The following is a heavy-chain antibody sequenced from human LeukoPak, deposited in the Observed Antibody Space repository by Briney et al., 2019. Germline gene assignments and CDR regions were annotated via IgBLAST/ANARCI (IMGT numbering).Heavy chain of an antibody. CDR2: IHHSGST. CDR1: SGALSGYS. Sequence: SETLSLTCAVASGALSGYSWGWIRQAPGKGLDWIGEIHHSGSTTYNSSLKNRVTISLDKPKSQFSLILTSVTAADTAVYYCTRQSGTVTPIDYWGQGILVTVSS. CDR3: TRQSGTVTPIDY. D-gene: IGHD4-17*01. V-gene: IGHV4-34*01. J-gene: IGHJ4*02.